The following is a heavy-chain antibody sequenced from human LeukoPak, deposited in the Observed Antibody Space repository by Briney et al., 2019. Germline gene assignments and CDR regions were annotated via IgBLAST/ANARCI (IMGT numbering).Heavy chain of an antibody. Sequence: PGGSLRLSCAASGFTFSSYAMSWVRQAPGKGLEWVSSISSSSSYIYYADSVKGRFTISRDNAKNSLYLQMNSLRAEDTAVYYCTRGGAAAGSGSCDPWGQGTLVTVSS. CDR1: GFTFSSYA. CDR2: ISSSSSYI. D-gene: IGHD6-13*01. J-gene: IGHJ5*02. CDR3: TRGGAAAGSGSCDP. V-gene: IGHV3-21*01.